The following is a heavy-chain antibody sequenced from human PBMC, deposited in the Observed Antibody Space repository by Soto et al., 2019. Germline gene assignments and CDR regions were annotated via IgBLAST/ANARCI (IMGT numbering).Heavy chain of an antibody. CDR2: ISSSGSTI. Sequence: GGSLRLSCAASGFTFSDYYMSWIRQAPGKGLEWVSYISSSGSTIYYADSVKGRFTISRDNAKNSLYLQMNSLRAEDTAVYYCARVRPLIVATICWFDPWGQGTLVTVSS. CDR3: ARVRPLIVATICWFDP. D-gene: IGHD5-12*01. J-gene: IGHJ5*02. V-gene: IGHV3-11*01. CDR1: GFTFSDYY.